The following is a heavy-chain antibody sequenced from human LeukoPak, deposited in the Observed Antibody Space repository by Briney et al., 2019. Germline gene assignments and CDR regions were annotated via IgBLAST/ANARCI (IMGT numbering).Heavy chain of an antibody. J-gene: IGHJ4*02. CDR1: GGSVSNYY. Sequence: PSETLSLTCSVSGGSVSNYYWSWIRQPPGKGLEWIGYVYYTGSTNYNPSLKSRVTMFEDRSKNQFSLRLYSVTVADTAVYYCARHFAYSSSSYFDYWGQGSLVTVSS. V-gene: IGHV4-59*08. D-gene: IGHD6-6*01. CDR2: VYYTGST. CDR3: ARHFAYSSSSYFDY.